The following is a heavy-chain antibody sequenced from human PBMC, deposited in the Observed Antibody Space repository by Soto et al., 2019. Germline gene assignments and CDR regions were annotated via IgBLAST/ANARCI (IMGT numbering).Heavy chain of an antibody. J-gene: IGHJ5*02. CDR3: AKDKGGYSYGLGNWFGP. Sequence: HPGGSLRLSCAASGFTFSSYGMHWVRQAPGKGLEWVAVISYDGSNKYYADSVKGRFTISRDNSKNTLYLQMNSLRAEDTAVYYCAKDKGGYSYGLGNWFGPWGQGTLVTVSS. CDR2: ISYDGSNK. D-gene: IGHD5-18*01. CDR1: GFTFSSYG. V-gene: IGHV3-30*18.